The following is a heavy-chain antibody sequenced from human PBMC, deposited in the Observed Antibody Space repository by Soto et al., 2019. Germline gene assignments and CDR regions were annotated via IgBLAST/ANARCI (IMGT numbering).Heavy chain of an antibody. J-gene: IGHJ3*02. V-gene: IGHV4-59*03. Sequence: SETLSITCTVSGGTISSYYWNWIRQSPGKGLEWIGFIYYSGSTNYNPSLKSRVTISVDTSKNQFSLKLSSVTAADTAVYYCAAYIWGNAFDIWGQGTMVTVSS. CDR3: AAYIWGNAFDI. D-gene: IGHD3-16*01. CDR1: GGTISSYY. CDR2: IYYSGST.